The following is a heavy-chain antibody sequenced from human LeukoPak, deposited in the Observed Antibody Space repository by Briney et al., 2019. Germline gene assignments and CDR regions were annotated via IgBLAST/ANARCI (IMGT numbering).Heavy chain of an antibody. CDR3: ARASGSSSWLNIDY. Sequence: HGASVKVSRKASGYTFTGYYMHWVRQAPGQGLEWMGWINPNSGGTNYAQKFQGRVTMTRDTSISTAYMELSRLRSDDTAVYYCARASGSSSWLNIDYWGQGTLVTVSS. D-gene: IGHD6-13*01. CDR2: INPNSGGT. CDR1: GYTFTGYY. J-gene: IGHJ4*02. V-gene: IGHV1-2*02.